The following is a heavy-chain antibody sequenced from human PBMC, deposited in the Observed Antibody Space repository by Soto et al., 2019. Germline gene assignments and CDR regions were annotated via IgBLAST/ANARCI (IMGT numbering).Heavy chain of an antibody. CDR2: ISYDGSNK. V-gene: IGHV3-30-3*01. D-gene: IGHD3-22*01. Sequence: GGSLRLSCAASGFTFSSYAMHWVRQAPGKGLEWVAVISYDGSNKYYADSVKGRFTISRDNSKNTLYLQMNSLRAEDTAVYYCARVGYDSSGYYYFSAFDIWGQGTMVTVSS. CDR3: ARVGYDSSGYYYFSAFDI. CDR1: GFTFSSYA. J-gene: IGHJ3*02.